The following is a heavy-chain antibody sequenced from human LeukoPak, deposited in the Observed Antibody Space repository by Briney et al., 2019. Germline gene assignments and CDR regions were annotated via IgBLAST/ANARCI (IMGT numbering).Heavy chain of an antibody. CDR1: SYTFTNYD. J-gene: IGHJ6*03. Sequence: ASVKVSCKASSYTFTNYDINWVRQAPGQGLEWMGWISAYNGNTRYAQKFQGRVTMTTDTSTSTAYMELRSLRSDDTAGYYCARAGGHYGSGIYYKGGRDYYYYYMDVWGKGTTVTISS. CDR3: ARAGGHYGSGIYYKGGRDYYYYYMDV. CDR2: ISAYNGNT. D-gene: IGHD3-10*01. V-gene: IGHV1-18*01.